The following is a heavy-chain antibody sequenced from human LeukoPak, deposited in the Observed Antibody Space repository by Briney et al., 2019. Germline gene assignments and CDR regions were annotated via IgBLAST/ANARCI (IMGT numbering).Heavy chain of an antibody. CDR2: ISDSGCST. V-gene: IGHV3-23*01. Sequence: GGSLRLSCAASGFTFSSYAMSWVRQAPGKGLEWVSGISDSGCSTYYADSVKGRFTISRDNSKNTLHLQMNSLRAEDTAAYYCARDETMVRGGPRPYWGQGTLVTISS. D-gene: IGHD3-10*01. CDR1: GFTFSSYA. CDR3: ARDETMVRGGPRPY. J-gene: IGHJ4*02.